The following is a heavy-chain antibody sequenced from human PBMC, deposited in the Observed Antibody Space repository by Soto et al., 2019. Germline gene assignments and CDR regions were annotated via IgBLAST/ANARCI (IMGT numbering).Heavy chain of an antibody. CDR1: GFTVSSSY. D-gene: IGHD2-15*01. CDR2: IYAGGDT. J-gene: IGHJ4*02. CDR3: ALNCSGGNSVGY. V-gene: IGHV3-66*01. Sequence: EVQVVESGGGLAQPGGSLRLSCAASGFTVSSSYMSWVRQAPGKRLEWVSVIYAGGDTFYADSVTGRFTISRDNSENTLYLQMNSQTAEDTAVYYCALNCSGGNSVGYWCQGTLVTLAS.